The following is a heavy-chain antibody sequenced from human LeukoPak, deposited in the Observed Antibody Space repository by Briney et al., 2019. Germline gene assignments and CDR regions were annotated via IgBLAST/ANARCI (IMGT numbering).Heavy chain of an antibody. D-gene: IGHD3-22*01. J-gene: IGHJ4*02. CDR2: IYYSGST. CDR1: GGSISSSSYY. Sequence: PSENLSRTCTVSGGSISSSSYYWGWIRQPPGKWLGWIGSIYYSGSTYYTPSLKSRVTISVDTSKNQFSLKLSSVTAADTAVYYCARQVDYYDSSGYLGYYFDYWGQGTLVTVSS. V-gene: IGHV4-39*01. CDR3: ARQVDYYDSSGYLGYYFDY.